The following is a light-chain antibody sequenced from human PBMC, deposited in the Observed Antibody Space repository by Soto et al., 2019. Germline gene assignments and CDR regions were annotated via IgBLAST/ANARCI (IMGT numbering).Light chain of an antibody. CDR2: AAS. Sequence: DIQLTQSPSSLSASVGDRVTITCRASQDISSYLAWYQQKLGKAPKLLIYAASTLQSGVPSRFSGSGSWTDFTLTISSLQPEDFATYFCQHLNSYPHFGGGTKVEIK. CDR3: QHLNSYPH. J-gene: IGKJ4*01. CDR1: QDISSY. V-gene: IGKV1-9*01.